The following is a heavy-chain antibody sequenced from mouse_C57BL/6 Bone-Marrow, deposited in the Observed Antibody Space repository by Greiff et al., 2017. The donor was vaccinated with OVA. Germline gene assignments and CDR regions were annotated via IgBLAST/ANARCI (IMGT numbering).Heavy chain of an antibody. Sequence: VQLQQSGPELVKPGASVKISCKASGYTFTDYYMNWVKQSHGKSLEWIGDINPNNGGTSYNQKFKGKATLTVAKSSSTAYMELRSLTSEDSAVYYCARGLTSDYWGQGTTLTVSS. CDR3: ARGLTSDY. D-gene: IGHD2-4*01. CDR2: INPNNGGT. V-gene: IGHV1-26*01. J-gene: IGHJ2*01. CDR1: GYTFTDYY.